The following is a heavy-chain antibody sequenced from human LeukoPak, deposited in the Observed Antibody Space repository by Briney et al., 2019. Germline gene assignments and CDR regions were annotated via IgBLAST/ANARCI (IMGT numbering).Heavy chain of an antibody. CDR2: ISWNSGSI. V-gene: IGHV3-9*03. CDR1: GFTFVDYA. Sequence: GGSLRLSCAASGFTFVDYAMHWVRPAPAKGVAWVSGISWNSGSIGYADSGKGRFTISRDNAKNSLYLQMNSLRAEDMALYYCAKDLYDILTGVDYWGQGTLVTVSS. J-gene: IGHJ4*02. D-gene: IGHD3-9*01. CDR3: AKDLYDILTGVDY.